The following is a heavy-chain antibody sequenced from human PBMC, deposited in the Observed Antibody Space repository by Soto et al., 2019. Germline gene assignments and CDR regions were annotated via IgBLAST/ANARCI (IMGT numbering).Heavy chain of an antibody. D-gene: IGHD5-18*01. CDR1: GYGFSGHA. J-gene: IGHJ6*02. Sequence: GASVKVSCKASGYGFSGHAIHWVRQAPGQGLECVGWINAGNGNTKYSQKFQDRVTITRDRSATTAYLELSSLTFEDTAIYYCARGGYRYGFDSTLVVWGPGTTVTVSS. V-gene: IGHV1-3*01. CDR2: INAGNGNT. CDR3: ARGGYRYGFDSTLVV.